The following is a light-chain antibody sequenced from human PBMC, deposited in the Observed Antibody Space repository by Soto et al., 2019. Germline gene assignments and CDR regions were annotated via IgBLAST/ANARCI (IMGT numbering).Light chain of an antibody. V-gene: IGKV3-20*01. J-gene: IGKJ2*01. Sequence: VLTQSPGTLSLSPGERATLSCRASRSVGTNYLAWYQQKPGQAPRLLISATFRRATGIPDRFSGRGSGTDFTLTISRLEPEDFAVYYCQQYNNWLYTFGQGTKLEIK. CDR1: RSVGTNY. CDR2: ATF. CDR3: QQYNNWLYT.